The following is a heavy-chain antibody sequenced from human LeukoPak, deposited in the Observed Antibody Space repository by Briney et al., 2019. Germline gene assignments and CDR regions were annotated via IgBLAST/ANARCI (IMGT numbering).Heavy chain of an antibody. Sequence: SVKVSCKASGDTLSSHGFSWVRQAPGQGLEWMGGIIPIFGTVNYAQNFQGRVTITADESTSTACMDLSSLRSEDTAVYYCARVISIGQPPYFYYMDVWGKGTTVTVSS. D-gene: IGHD6-6*01. V-gene: IGHV1-69*13. J-gene: IGHJ6*03. CDR2: IIPIFGTV. CDR1: GDTLSSHG. CDR3: ARVISIGQPPYFYYMDV.